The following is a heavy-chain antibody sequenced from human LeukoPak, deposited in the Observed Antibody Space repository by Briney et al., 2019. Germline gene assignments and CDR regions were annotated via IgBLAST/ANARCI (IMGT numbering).Heavy chain of an antibody. CDR3: ARSSGWSTYYMDV. CDR1: GFTFSSYA. Sequence: GGSLRLSCAASGFTFSSYAMHWVRQAPGKGLEWVSYISSSSSTIYYADSVKGRFTISRDNAKNSLYLQMNSLRAEDTAVYYCARSSGWSTYYMDVWGKGTTVTVSS. D-gene: IGHD6-19*01. V-gene: IGHV3-48*04. CDR2: ISSSSSTI. J-gene: IGHJ6*03.